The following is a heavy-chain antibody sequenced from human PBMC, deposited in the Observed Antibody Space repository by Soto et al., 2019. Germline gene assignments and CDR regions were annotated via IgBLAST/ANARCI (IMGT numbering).Heavy chain of an antibody. CDR2: IYYSGNT. V-gene: IGHV4-59*01. J-gene: IGHJ4*02. CDR3: VRGGYVHAFDY. Sequence: SETLSLTCTVSGGSISYYYWGWIRQPPGKGLEWIGSIYYSGNTHYNPSLKSRVPISVDTSMNQFSLNLDSVTAVDSAVYYCVRGGYVHAFDYWGQGALVTVSS. D-gene: IGHD5-12*01. CDR1: GGSISYYY.